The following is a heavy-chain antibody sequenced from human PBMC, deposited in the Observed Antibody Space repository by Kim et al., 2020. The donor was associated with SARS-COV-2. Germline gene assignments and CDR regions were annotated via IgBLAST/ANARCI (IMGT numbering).Heavy chain of an antibody. D-gene: IGHD6-13*01. CDR2: T. J-gene: IGHJ3*02. Sequence: TYYADTVKGRFTIARDNSKNTLYLQMNSLRAEDTAEYYCAALSSSCHAFDIWGQGTMVTVSS. V-gene: IGHV3-23*03. CDR3: AALSSSCHAFDI.